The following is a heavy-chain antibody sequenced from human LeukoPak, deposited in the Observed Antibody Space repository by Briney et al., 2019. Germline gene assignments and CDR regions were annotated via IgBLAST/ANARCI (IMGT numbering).Heavy chain of an antibody. D-gene: IGHD6-19*01. CDR1: GFTFSSFW. Sequence: GGSLRLSCTASGFTFSSFWMHWVRQAPGKGLVWVSRIKTDGSSTDYADSVKGRFTISRDNAKNTLYLQMNSLRAEDTAVYYCASEGGAGYWGQGTLVTVSS. J-gene: IGHJ4*02. V-gene: IGHV3-74*01. CDR2: IKTDGSST. CDR3: ASEGGAGY.